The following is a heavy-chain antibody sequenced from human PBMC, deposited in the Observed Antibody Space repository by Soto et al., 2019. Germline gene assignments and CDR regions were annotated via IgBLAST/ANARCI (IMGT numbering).Heavy chain of an antibody. V-gene: IGHV1-69*13. Sequence: SVKVSCKASGGTFSNYPITWVRRAPGQGLEWLGGIIPIFGKADYTQKFQGRVAITADEPTSTAYMEISSLRSEDTAVYYCASGGEYYDENLPHYYFFGMHVWGPGTTVTVSS. CDR2: IIPIFGKA. J-gene: IGHJ6*02. CDR1: GGTFSNYP. D-gene: IGHD3-16*01. CDR3: ASGGEYYDENLPHYYFFGMHV.